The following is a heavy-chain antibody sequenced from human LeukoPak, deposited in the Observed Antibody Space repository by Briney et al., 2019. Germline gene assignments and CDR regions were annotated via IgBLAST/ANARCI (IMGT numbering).Heavy chain of an antibody. Sequence: ASVTVSCKASGGTFSSYAISWVRQAPGQGLEWMGGIIPIFGTANYAQKFQGRVTITADESTSTAYMELSSLRSEDTAVYYCARGPITMVRGVIINYFGYWGQGTLFTVSS. CDR1: GGTFSSYA. D-gene: IGHD3-10*01. CDR3: ARGPITMVRGVIINYFGY. CDR2: IIPIFGTA. V-gene: IGHV1-69*13. J-gene: IGHJ4*02.